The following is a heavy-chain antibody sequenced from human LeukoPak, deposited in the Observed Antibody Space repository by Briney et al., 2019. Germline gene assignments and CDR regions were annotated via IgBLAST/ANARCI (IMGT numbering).Heavy chain of an antibody. J-gene: IGHJ6*02. Sequence: GGSLRLSCAASGFTFSSYGMHWVRQAPGKGLEWVAVIWYDGSSKYYADTVKGRFTISRDNSKNTLYLQMNSLRAEDTAVYYCARDYDFWSGSPYGMDVWGQGTTVTVSS. CDR1: GFTFSSYG. D-gene: IGHD3-3*01. V-gene: IGHV3-33*01. CDR2: IWYDGSSK. CDR3: ARDYDFWSGSPYGMDV.